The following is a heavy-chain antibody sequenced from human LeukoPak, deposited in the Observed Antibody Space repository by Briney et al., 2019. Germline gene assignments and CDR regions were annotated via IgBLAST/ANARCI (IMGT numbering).Heavy chain of an antibody. CDR3: ARASLRYFDWLPPRGWFDP. D-gene: IGHD3-9*01. J-gene: IGHJ5*02. Sequence: ASVKVSCKASGYTFTSYDINWVRQATGQGLEWMGWMNPNSGNTGYAQKFQGRVTMTRNTSISTAHMELSSLRSEDTAVYYCARASLRYFDWLPPRGWFDPWGQGTLVTVSS. CDR1: GYTFTSYD. V-gene: IGHV1-8*01. CDR2: MNPNSGNT.